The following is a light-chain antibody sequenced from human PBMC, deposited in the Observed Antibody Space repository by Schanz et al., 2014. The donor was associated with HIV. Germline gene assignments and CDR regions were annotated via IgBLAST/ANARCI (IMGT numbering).Light chain of an antibody. V-gene: IGKV1-9*01. CDR1: QGTSNY. Sequence: DIQLTQSPSFLSASVGDRVTITCRARQGTSNYLAWFQQKPGKAPKLLIYAASTLQSGVPSRFSGGGSGTDFTFTITSLQPEDYATYFCQHFDSLPITFGQGTRLEIK. CDR2: AAS. CDR3: QHFDSLPIT. J-gene: IGKJ5*01.